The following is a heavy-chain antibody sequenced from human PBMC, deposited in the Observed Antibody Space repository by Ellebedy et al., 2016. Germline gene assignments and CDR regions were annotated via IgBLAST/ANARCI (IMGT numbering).Heavy chain of an antibody. CDR2: IIGTGRVT. CDR3: ARDQAYYDFWSGPGY. D-gene: IGHD3-3*01. V-gene: IGHV3-21*01. CDR1: GFSFAKFG. J-gene: IGHJ4*02. Sequence: GESLKISCAASGFSFAKFGMNWVRQAPGKGLEWVSGIIGTGRVTYYADSVKGRFTISRDNAKNSLYLQMNSLRAEDTAVYYCARDQAYYDFWSGPGYWGQGTLVTVSS.